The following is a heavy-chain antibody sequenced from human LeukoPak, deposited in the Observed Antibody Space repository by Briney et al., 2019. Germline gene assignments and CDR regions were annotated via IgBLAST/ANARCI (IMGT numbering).Heavy chain of an antibody. CDR3: ARPLYSGSSYYYYMDV. J-gene: IGHJ6*03. CDR2: ISAYNGNT. D-gene: IGHD1-26*01. V-gene: IGHV1-18*01. CDR1: GYTFTSYG. Sequence: GASVKVSCKASGYTFTSYGISWVRQAPGQGLEWMGWISAYNGNTNYAQKLQGRVTMTTDTSTSTAYMELRSLRSDDTAVYYCARPLYSGSSYYYYMDVWGKGTTVTVSS.